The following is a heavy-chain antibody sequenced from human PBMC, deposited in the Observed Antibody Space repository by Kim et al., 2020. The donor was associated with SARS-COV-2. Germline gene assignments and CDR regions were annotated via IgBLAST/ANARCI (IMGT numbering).Heavy chain of an antibody. J-gene: IGHJ4*02. Sequence: GGSLRLSCAASGFTFSSYGMHWVRQAPGKGLEWVAVISYDGSNKYYADSVKGRFTISRDNSKNTLYLQMNSLRAEDTAVYYCAKVAGPVGFDYWGQGTLVTVSS. CDR2: ISYDGSNK. V-gene: IGHV3-30*18. CDR1: GFTFSSYG. CDR3: AKVAGPVGFDY. D-gene: IGHD6-19*01.